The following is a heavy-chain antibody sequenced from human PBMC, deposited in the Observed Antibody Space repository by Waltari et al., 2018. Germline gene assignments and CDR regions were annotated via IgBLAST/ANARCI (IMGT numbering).Heavy chain of an antibody. V-gene: IGHV1-8*01. J-gene: IGHJ5*02. CDR1: GYTFTSSD. Sequence: QVQLVQSGAEVKKPGASVKVSCKASGYTFTSSDINWVRQATGQGLEWMGWRNPNRGNKGNGKKFQARVTMTRNTSISRADMELSSLRSEDTAVYYCARVSDYGDFPWGQGTLVTVSS. D-gene: IGHD4-17*01. CDR2: RNPNRGNK. CDR3: ARVSDYGDFP.